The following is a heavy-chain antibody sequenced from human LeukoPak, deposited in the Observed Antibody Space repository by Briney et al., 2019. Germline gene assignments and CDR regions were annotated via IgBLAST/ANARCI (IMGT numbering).Heavy chain of an antibody. CDR3: ARAFTIFGVGYYFDY. CDR2: IIPILGIA. Sequence: SVKVCCKASGGTFSSYAISWVRQAPGQGLEWMGRIIPILGIANYAQKFQGRVTITADKSTSTAYMELSSLRSEDTAVYYCARAFTIFGVGYYFDYWGQGTLVTVSS. J-gene: IGHJ4*02. D-gene: IGHD3-3*01. CDR1: GGTFSSYA. V-gene: IGHV1-69*04.